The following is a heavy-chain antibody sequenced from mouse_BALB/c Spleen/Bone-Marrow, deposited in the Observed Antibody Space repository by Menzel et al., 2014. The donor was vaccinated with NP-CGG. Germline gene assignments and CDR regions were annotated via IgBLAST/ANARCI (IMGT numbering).Heavy chain of an antibody. CDR1: GYTFTSYY. J-gene: IGHJ2*01. CDR2: IYPGDGST. V-gene: IGHV1S56*01. Sequence: QVQLQQPGPELVKPGASVKMSCKASGYTFTSYYIHWVKQRPGQGLEWIGWIYPGDGSTKYNEKFKGKTTLTADKSSSTAYMLLSSLTSEDSAIYFCARGELPYYFDYWGQGTTLSLSS. CDR3: ARGELPYYFDY.